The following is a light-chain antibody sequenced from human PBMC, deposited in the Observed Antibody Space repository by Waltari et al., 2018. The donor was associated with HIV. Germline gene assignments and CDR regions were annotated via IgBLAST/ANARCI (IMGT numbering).Light chain of an antibody. J-gene: IGLJ1*01. Sequence: QSALTQPASVSGSPGQSITISCTGTGNDVGGYNYASWYQQYPGKVPKLIIYGVTNRPSGVSNRFSGSKSGNTASLTISGLQAEDEGYYYCSSYTSTNIYVFGTGTEVSVL. CDR1: GNDVGGYNY. CDR3: SSYTSTNIYV. V-gene: IGLV2-14*03. CDR2: GVT.